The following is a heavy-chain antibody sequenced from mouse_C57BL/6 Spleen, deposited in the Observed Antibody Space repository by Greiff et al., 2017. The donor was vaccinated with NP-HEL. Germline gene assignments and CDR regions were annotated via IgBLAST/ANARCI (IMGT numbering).Heavy chain of an antibody. CDR2: IDPSDSYT. CDR3: ARTYFTTGFDY. J-gene: IGHJ2*01. CDR1: GYTFTSYW. Sequence: QVQLQQPGAELVKPGASVKLSCKASGYTFTSYWMQWVKQRPGQGLEWIGEIDPSDSYTNYNQKFKGKATLTVDTSSSTAYMQLSSLTSEDSAVYYCARTYFTTGFDYWGQGTTLTVSS. V-gene: IGHV1-50*01. D-gene: IGHD1-1*01.